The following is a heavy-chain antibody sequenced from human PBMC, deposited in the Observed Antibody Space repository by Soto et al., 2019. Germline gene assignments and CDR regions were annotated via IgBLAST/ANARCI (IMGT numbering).Heavy chain of an antibody. CDR1: GSTVSSNY. D-gene: IGHD2-15*01. Sequence: GGSLRLSCAASGSTVSSNYMSWVRQAPGKGLEWVSVIYSGGSTYYADSVKGRFTISRDNSKNTLYLQMNSLRAEDTAVYYCARRSTGYDAFDIWGQGTMVTVSS. CDR3: ARRSTGYDAFDI. V-gene: IGHV3-53*01. J-gene: IGHJ3*02. CDR2: IYSGGST.